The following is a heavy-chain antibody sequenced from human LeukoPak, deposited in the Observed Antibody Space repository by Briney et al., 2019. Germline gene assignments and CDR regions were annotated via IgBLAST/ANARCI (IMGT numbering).Heavy chain of an antibody. CDR2: IYHSGST. V-gene: IGHV4-30-2*01. Sequence: SETLSLTCAASGGSISSGGYSWSWIRQPPGMGLEWIGYIYHSGSTYYNPSLKSRVTISVDRSKNQFSLKLSSVTAADTAVYYCARGRVVPAARYYYGMDVWGQGTTVTVSS. CDR1: GGSISSGGYS. D-gene: IGHD2-2*01. CDR3: ARGRVVPAARYYYGMDV. J-gene: IGHJ6*02.